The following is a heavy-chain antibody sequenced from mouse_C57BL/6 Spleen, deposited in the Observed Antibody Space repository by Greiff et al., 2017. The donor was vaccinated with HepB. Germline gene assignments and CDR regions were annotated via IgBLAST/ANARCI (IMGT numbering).Heavy chain of an antibody. Sequence: VQLKESGPGLVKPSQSLSLTCSVTGYSITSGYYWNWIRQFPGNKLEWMGYISYDGSNNYNPSLKNRISITRDTSKNQCFLKLNSVTTEDTATYYCASGDYGSSFDYWGQGTTLTVSS. J-gene: IGHJ2*01. CDR2: ISYDGSN. V-gene: IGHV3-6*01. CDR1: GYSITSGYY. D-gene: IGHD1-1*01. CDR3: ASGDYGSSFDY.